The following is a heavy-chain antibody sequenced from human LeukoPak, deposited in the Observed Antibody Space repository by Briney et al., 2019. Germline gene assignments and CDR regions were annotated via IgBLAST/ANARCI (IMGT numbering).Heavy chain of an antibody. V-gene: IGHV1-2*02. CDR1: GYTFTGYY. J-gene: IGHJ6*03. D-gene: IGHD5-18*01. CDR3: ARDFYYVDTAMVGYMNV. CDR2: INPNSGGT. Sequence: VASVKVSCKASGYTFTGYYMHWVRQAPGQGLEWMGWINPNSGGTNYAQKFQGRVTMTRDTSISTAYMELSRLRSDDTAVYYCARDFYYVDTAMVGYMNVWGKGTTVTVSS.